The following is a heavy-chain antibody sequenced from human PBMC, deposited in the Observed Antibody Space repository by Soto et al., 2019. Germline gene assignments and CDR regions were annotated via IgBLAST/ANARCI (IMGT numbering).Heavy chain of an antibody. Sequence: GSLRLSCSASGFSFRSYIMNWVRQAPGKGLEWVSYISSSSYTIYYAESVKGRFTISRDNAKNSVYLQMNSLRDEDTAVYYCARGAHNEMDVWGQGTLVTVSS. J-gene: IGHJ1*01. D-gene: IGHD1-1*01. CDR2: ISSSSYTI. CDR3: ARGAHNEMDV. CDR1: GFSFRSYI. V-gene: IGHV3-48*02.